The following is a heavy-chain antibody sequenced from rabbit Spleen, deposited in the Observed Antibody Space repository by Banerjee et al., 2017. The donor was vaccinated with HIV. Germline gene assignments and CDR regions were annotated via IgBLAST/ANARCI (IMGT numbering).Heavy chain of an antibody. CDR1: GFDFSRGYD. Sequence: QQLVESGGGLVKPGASLTLTCKASGFDFSRGYDMCWVRQAPGKGLEWIGCIYTGNVKTYYASWAKGRFTISKTSSTTVTLQMTSLTVADTATYFCARDAGSGPYIDGYFDLWGPGTLVTVS. J-gene: IGHJ4*01. D-gene: IGHD8-1*01. V-gene: IGHV1S40*01. CDR3: ARDAGSGPYIDGYFDL. CDR2: IYTGNVKT.